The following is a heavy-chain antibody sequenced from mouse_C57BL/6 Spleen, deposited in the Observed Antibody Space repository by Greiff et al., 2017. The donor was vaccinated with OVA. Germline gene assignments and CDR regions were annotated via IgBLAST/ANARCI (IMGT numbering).Heavy chain of an antibody. D-gene: IGHD1-2*01. Sequence: VQLQQSGAELVRPGTSVKVSCKASGYAFTNYLIEWVKQRPGQGLEWIGVINPGSGGTNYNEKFKGKATLTADKSSSTAYMQLSSLTSEDSAVYFCASSSFEYFAVWGTGTTVTVSS. CDR3: ASSSFEYFAV. V-gene: IGHV1-54*01. CDR2: INPGSGGT. CDR1: GYAFTNYL. J-gene: IGHJ1*03.